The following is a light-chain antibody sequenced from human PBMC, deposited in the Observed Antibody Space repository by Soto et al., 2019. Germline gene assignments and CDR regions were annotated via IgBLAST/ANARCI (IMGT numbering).Light chain of an antibody. V-gene: IGKV3-11*01. CDR1: QTVRNNY. Sequence: EFVLTQSPGTLSLSPGERATLSCRASQTVRNNYLAWYQQKPGQAPRLLIYDTSNRATGIPARFSGSGSGTDFTLTIGSLEPEDFAVYYCQQRSTWPRLTFGGGTKVEIK. CDR2: DTS. J-gene: IGKJ4*01. CDR3: QQRSTWPRLT.